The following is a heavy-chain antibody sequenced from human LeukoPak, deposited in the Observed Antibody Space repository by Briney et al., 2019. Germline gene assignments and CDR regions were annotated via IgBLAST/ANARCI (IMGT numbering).Heavy chain of an antibody. D-gene: IGHD2-8*01. CDR1: GFTFSSYA. CDR2: ISGSGGST. CDR3: AKSPTGYCTNGVCPFDY. J-gene: IGHJ4*02. V-gene: IGHV3-23*01. Sequence: PGGSLRLSCAASGFTFSSYAMSWVRQAPGKGLEWVSAISGSGGSTYYADSVKGRSTISRDNSKNTLYLQMNSLRAEDTAVYYCAKSPTGYCTNGVCPFDYWGQGTLVTVSS.